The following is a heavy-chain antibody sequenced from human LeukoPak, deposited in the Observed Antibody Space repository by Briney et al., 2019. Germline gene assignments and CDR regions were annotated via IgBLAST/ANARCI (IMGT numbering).Heavy chain of an antibody. CDR2: IYYSGST. Sequence: SETLSLTCTVSGGSISSSRYYWGWIRQPPGKGLEWIGSIYYSGSTYYHPSLKSRVTISVDTSKNQFSLKLSSVTAADTAVYYCARGYGDYYYYYMDVWGKGTTVTVSS. J-gene: IGHJ6*03. CDR3: ARGYGDYYYYYMDV. D-gene: IGHD4-17*01. V-gene: IGHV4-39*01. CDR1: GGSISSSRYY.